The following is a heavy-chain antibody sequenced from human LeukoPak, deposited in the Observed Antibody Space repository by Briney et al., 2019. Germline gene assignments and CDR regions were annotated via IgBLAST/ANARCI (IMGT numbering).Heavy chain of an antibody. CDR3: AIRRDAFDI. CDR1: GFTFSTYA. J-gene: IGHJ3*02. V-gene: IGHV3-23*01. Sequence: GGSLRLSCAASGFTFSTYAMSWVRQAPGKGLEWVSAISSSRSSTYYADSVKGRFTISRDNSKNTLYLQMNSLRAEDTAVYYCAIRRDAFDIWGQGTMVTVSS. CDR2: ISSSRSST.